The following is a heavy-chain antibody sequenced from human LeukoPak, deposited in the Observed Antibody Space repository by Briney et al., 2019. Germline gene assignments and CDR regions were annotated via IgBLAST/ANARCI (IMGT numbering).Heavy chain of an antibody. CDR1: GGSISSSSYY. CDR3: ARVVGSYLYYFDY. CDR2: IYYSGST. V-gene: IGHV4-39*01. Sequence: SETLSLTCTVSGGSISSSSYYWGWIRQPPGTGLEWIGSIYYSGSTYYNPSLKSRVTISVDTSKNQFSLKLSSVTAADTAVYYCARVVGSYLYYFDYWGQGTLVTVSS. D-gene: IGHD1-26*01. J-gene: IGHJ4*02.